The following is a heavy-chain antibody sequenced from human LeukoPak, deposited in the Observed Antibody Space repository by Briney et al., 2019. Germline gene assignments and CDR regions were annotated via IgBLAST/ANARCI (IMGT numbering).Heavy chain of an antibody. V-gene: IGHV1-24*01. CDR2: FDPEDGET. D-gene: IGHD2-15*01. CDR3: ATEQYCSGGSCGAFDI. CDR1: GYTLTELS. J-gene: IGHJ3*02. Sequence: GASVKVSCKVSGYTLTELSMHWVRQAPGKGLEWMGGFDPEDGETIYAQKFQGRVTMTEDTSTDTAYMELSSLRSEDTAVYYCATEQYCSGGSCGAFDIWGQGTMVTVSS.